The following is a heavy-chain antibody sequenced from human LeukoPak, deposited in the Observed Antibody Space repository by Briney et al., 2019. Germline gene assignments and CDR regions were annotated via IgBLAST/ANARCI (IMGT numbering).Heavy chain of an antibody. J-gene: IGHJ4*02. V-gene: IGHV3-15*01. CDR3: TTGMAGQ. CDR1: GSTFSNAW. Sequence: GGSLRLSCAASGSTFSNAWMSWVRQAPGKGLEWVGRIKSKTGGGTADYAAPVKGRFTISRDDSKNTLYLQMNSLKTEDTAVYFCTTGMAGQWGQGTLVTVSS. CDR2: IKSKTGGGTA. D-gene: IGHD6-19*01.